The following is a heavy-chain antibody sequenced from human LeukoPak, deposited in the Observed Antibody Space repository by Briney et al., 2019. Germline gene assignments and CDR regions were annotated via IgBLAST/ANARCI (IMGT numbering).Heavy chain of an antibody. CDR2: ILYTGST. CDR1: GGSISSSSYY. J-gene: IGHJ4*02. V-gene: IGHV4-39*01. Sequence: SETLSLTCTVSGGSISSSSYYWAWIRQSPGKDLEWIRSILYTGSTFYNPSLKSRITIYADTPKNQFSLKLTSVTAADTAVYYCARRRIVATIDYWGQGTLVTVSS. CDR3: ARRRIVATIDY. D-gene: IGHD5-12*01.